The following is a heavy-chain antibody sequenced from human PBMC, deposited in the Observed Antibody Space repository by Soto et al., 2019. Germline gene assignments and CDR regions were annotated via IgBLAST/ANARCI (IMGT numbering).Heavy chain of an antibody. D-gene: IGHD3-16*01. V-gene: IGHV3-21*01. J-gene: IGHJ2*01. CDR1: GFTFSSYS. CDR3: ASGGGVDWYFDL. CDR2: ISSSSSYI. Sequence: EVQLVESGGGLVKPGGSLRLSCAASGFTFSSYSMTWVRQAPGKGLEWVLSISSSSSYIYYADSVKGRFTISRDNAKNSLYLQMNCLRAEDTAVYYFASGGGVDWYFDLWGRGTLVTVSS.